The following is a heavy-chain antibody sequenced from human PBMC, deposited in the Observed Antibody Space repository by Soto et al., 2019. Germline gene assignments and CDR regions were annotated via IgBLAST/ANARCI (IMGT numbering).Heavy chain of an antibody. CDR2: INPSGGST. V-gene: IGHV1-46*01. CDR3: ARGQWLPTGGNWFDP. Sequence: QVQLVQSGAEVKKPGASVKLSCKASGYTFSNYYMHWVRQGPGQGLEWVGIINPSGGSTTYAQKFQGRVTMTSDTSTRTIYMELSSLRSEDTAVYYCARGQWLPTGGNWFDPWGQGTLVTVSS. CDR1: GYTFSNYY. D-gene: IGHD6-19*01. J-gene: IGHJ5*02.